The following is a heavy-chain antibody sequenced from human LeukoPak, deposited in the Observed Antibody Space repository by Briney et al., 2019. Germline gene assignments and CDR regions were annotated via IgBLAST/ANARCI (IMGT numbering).Heavy chain of an antibody. J-gene: IGHJ4*02. CDR1: GFTFSYYG. D-gene: IGHD2/OR15-2a*01. V-gene: IGHV3-23*01. CDR2: ISGSDGST. CDR3: AKDSAKKYDDY. Sequence: GGSLRLSCAASGFTFSYYGMHWVRQAPGKGLEWVSGISGSDGSTNYADSVKGRFTISRENSKNTLYLQMNSLRAEDTAVYYCAKDSAKKYDDYWGQGTLVTVSS.